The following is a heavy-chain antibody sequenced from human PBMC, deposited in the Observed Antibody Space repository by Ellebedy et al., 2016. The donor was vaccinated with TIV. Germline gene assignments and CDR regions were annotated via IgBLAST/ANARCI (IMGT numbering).Heavy chain of an antibody. Sequence: GGSLRLSCAASGFTFSSYWMSWVRQAPGKGLEWVANINQGGSVKYYVDSLRGRFTISRDNAKNSLFLQMNRLRAEDTAVYYCATDGSYGDYRSPAHAFVFWGQGTMVSVAS. J-gene: IGHJ3*01. D-gene: IGHD3-10*01. V-gene: IGHV3-7*01. CDR1: GFTFSSYW. CDR2: INQGGSVK. CDR3: ATDGSYGDYRSPAHAFVF.